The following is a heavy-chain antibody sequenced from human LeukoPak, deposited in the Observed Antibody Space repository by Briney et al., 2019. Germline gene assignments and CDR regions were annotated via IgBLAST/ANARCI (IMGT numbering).Heavy chain of an antibody. CDR3: ARDRGGPHLPNRYDFYFQY. J-gene: IGHJ1*01. V-gene: IGHV4-59*12. CDR2: IYYSGST. D-gene: IGHD3-3*01. CDR1: GGSISSYY. Sequence: PSETLSLTCTVSGGSISSYYWSWIRQPPGKGLEWIGYIYYSGSTNYNPSLKSRVTISVDTSKNQFSLKLSSVTAADTAVYYCARDRGGPHLPNRYDFYFQYWGQGTLVTVSS.